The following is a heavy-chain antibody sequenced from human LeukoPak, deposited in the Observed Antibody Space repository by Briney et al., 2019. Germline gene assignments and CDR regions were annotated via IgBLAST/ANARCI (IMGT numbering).Heavy chain of an antibody. Sequence: GGSLRLSCAASGFTFSTYAMNWVRQAPGKGLVWVSHINTDGSSTSYADSVKGRFTISRDNAKNTLYVQMNSLRAEDTAVYYCARDRIWGQGTLVTVSS. CDR3: ARDRI. V-gene: IGHV3-74*01. CDR1: GFTFSTYA. CDR2: INTDGSST. J-gene: IGHJ4*02.